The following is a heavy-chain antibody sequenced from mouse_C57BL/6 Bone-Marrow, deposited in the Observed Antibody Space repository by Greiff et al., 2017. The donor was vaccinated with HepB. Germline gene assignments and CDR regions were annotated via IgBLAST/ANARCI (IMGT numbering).Heavy chain of an antibody. CDR2: IYPGSGST. D-gene: IGHD2-4*01. CDR1: GNTFTSYW. Sequence: QVQLQQPGAELVKPGASGKMSCRASGNTFTSYWITWVKQRPGQGLEWIGVIYPGSGSTNYNEKFKSKATLTVDTSSSTAYMQLSSLTSEDSAVYYCASDDYDDGLYFDYWGQGTTLTVSS. J-gene: IGHJ2*01. V-gene: IGHV1-55*01. CDR3: ASDDYDDGLYFDY.